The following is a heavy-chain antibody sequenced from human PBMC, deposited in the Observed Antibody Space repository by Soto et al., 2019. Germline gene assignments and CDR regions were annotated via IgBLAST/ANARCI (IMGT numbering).Heavy chain of an antibody. J-gene: IGHJ1*01. Sequence: QVQLQESGPGLVKPSQTLSLTCTVSGGSISSGGYYWSWIRQHPGKGLEWIGYIYYSGSTYYNPSLKSRVTISVDTSKNQFSLKLSSVTAADTAVYYCASKAALYCSSTSCYAGYFQPWGQGTLVTVSS. CDR1: GGSISSGGYY. D-gene: IGHD2-2*01. CDR3: ASKAALYCSSTSCYAGYFQP. V-gene: IGHV4-31*03. CDR2: IYYSGST.